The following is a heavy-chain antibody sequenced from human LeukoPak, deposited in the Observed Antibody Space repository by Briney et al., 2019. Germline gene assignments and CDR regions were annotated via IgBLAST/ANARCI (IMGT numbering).Heavy chain of an antibody. CDR3: AREGGSGSYLDY. CDR2: IYYSGST. J-gene: IGHJ4*02. D-gene: IGHD3-10*01. V-gene: IGHV4-59*01. Sequence: ETLSLTCTVSGGSISSYYWSWIRQPPGKGLEWIGYIYYSGSTNYNPSLKSRVTISVDTSKNQFSLKLSSVTAADTAVYYCAREGGSGSYLDYWGQGTLVTVSS. CDR1: GGSISSYY.